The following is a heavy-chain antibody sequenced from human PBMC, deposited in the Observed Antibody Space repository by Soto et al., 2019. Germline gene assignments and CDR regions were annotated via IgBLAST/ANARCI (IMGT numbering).Heavy chain of an antibody. D-gene: IGHD2-8*01. V-gene: IGHV3-30-3*01. CDR2: ISYDGSDK. CDR3: ARAPGVQYYFDY. Sequence: HPGGSLRLSCAASGFTFSNYAMDWVRQAPGKGLEWVAVISYDGSDKYYADSVKGRFTISRDNSKNTLYLQMNSLRADDTAVYYCARAPGVQYYFDYWGQGTLVTVSS. CDR1: GFTFSNYA. J-gene: IGHJ4*02.